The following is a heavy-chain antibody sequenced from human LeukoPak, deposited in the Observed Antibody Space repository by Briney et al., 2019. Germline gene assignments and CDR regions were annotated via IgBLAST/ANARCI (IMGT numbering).Heavy chain of an antibody. Sequence: KPGGSLRLSCAASGFTFSSYSMNWVRQAPGKGLEWVSSISSSSSYIYYADSVKGRFTISRDNAKNSLYLQMNSLRAEDPAVYYCHVYDLAAFDIWGQGTMVTVSS. J-gene: IGHJ3*02. CDR3: HVYDLAAFDI. D-gene: IGHD3/OR15-3a*01. CDR2: ISSSSSYI. CDR1: GFTFSSYS. V-gene: IGHV3-21*01.